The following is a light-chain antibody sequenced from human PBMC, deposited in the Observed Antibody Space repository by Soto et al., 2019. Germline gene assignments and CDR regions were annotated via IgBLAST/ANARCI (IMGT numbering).Light chain of an antibody. CDR3: CSYASGGTWV. CDR1: SNDVGSYNR. J-gene: IGLJ3*02. CDR2: EDS. Sequence: QSALTQPASVSGSPGQSITISCTGASNDVGSYNRVSWNQQHPGKAPKLMIYEDSKRPSGVSDRFSGSKSGNTASLTISGLQAEDEADYDCCSYASGGTWVFGGGTKLTVL. V-gene: IGLV2-23*01.